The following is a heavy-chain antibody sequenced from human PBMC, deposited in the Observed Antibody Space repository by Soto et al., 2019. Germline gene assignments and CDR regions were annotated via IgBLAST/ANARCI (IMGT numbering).Heavy chain of an antibody. D-gene: IGHD5-18*01. V-gene: IGHV3-48*01. CDR1: GFTFSSYG. CDR2: ISSSSSTI. J-gene: IGHJ4*02. CDR3: ARDSGYSYGPLDY. Sequence: PGGSLRLSCAASGFTFSSYGMHWVRQAPGKGLEWVSYISSSSSTIYYADSVKGRFTISRDNAKNSLYLQMNSLRAEDTAVYYCARDSGYSYGPLDYWGQGTLVTAPQ.